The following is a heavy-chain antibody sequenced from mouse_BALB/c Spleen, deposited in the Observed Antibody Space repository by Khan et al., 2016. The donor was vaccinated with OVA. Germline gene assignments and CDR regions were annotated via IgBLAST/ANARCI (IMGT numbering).Heavy chain of an antibody. J-gene: IGHJ4*01. Sequence: QVQLKESGPGLVAPSQSLSITCTVSGFSLTSYGVNWVRQPPGKGLEWLGVIWGDGSTNYHSALISSMSITKDNSKSQVFLKLNSMQTDDTATYCCTGFQASYYTMDYWGQGTSVTVTS. CDR2: IWGDGST. CDR3: TGFQASYYTMDY. D-gene: IGHD3-2*02. CDR1: GFSLTSYG. V-gene: IGHV2-3*01.